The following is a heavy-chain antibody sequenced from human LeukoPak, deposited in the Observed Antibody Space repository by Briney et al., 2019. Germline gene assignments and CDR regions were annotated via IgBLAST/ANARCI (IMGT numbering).Heavy chain of an antibody. V-gene: IGHV4-34*01. J-gene: IGHJ4*02. Sequence: KPSETLSLTCAVYGGSFSGYYWSWIRQPPGKGLEWIGEINHSGSTNYNPSRKSRVTISVDTSKNQFSLKLSSVTAADTAVYYCARGGRRGPYSSSYGNFDYWGQGTLVTVSS. D-gene: IGHD6-6*01. CDR2: INHSGST. CDR1: GGSFSGYY. CDR3: ARGGRRGPYSSSYGNFDY.